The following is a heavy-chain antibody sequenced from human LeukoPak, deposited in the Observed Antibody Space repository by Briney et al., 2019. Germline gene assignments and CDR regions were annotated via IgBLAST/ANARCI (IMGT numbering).Heavy chain of an antibody. Sequence: SQTLSLTCTVSGGSISSGGYYWSWIRQHPGKGLEWIGYIYYSGSTYYNPSLKSRVTISVDTSKNQFSLKLSSVTAADTAVYYCARGIIAVAGTRANYFDYWGQGTLVTVSS. CDR2: IYYSGST. V-gene: IGHV4-31*03. J-gene: IGHJ4*02. D-gene: IGHD6-19*01. CDR3: ARGIIAVAGTRANYFDY. CDR1: GGSISSGGYY.